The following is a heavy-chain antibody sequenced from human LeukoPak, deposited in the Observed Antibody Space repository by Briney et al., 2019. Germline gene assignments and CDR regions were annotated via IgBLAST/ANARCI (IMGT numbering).Heavy chain of an antibody. D-gene: IGHD2-2*01. CDR1: GGSFSGYY. CDR3: ASTERCSTTCPLDY. CDR2: ISHSGST. V-gene: IGHV4-34*01. J-gene: IGHJ4*02. Sequence: SETLSLTCGVYGGSFSGYYWSWIRQPPGKGLEWIGEISHSGSTNYNPSLKSRVTISVDTSKNQFSLRLSSVTAADTAVYYCASTERCSTTCPLDYWGQGTLVTVSS.